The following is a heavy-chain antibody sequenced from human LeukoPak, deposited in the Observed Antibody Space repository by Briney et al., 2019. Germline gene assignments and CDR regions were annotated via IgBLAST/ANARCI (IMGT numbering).Heavy chain of an antibody. V-gene: IGHV4-59*01. D-gene: IGHD2-2*01. CDR2: IYYSGST. CDR3: ARGTKDLVGITGYYYMDV. CDR1: GGSISSYY. Sequence: SETLSLTCTVSGGSISSYYWSWIRQPPGKGLEWIGHIYYSGSTNYNPCLKSRVTISVDTSKNQFSLKLSSVTAADTAVYYCARGTKDLVGITGYYYMDVWGKGTTVTVSS. J-gene: IGHJ6*03.